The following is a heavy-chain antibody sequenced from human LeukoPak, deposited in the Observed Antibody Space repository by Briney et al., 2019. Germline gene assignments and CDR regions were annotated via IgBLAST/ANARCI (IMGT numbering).Heavy chain of an antibody. V-gene: IGHV4-38-2*01. CDR1: GYSISSGYY. D-gene: IGHD3-10*01. CDR2: MYHSGGT. J-gene: IGHJ6*03. Sequence: SETLSLTCAVSGYSISSGYYWGWLRQPPGKGLEWIGGMYHSGGTYYNPSLKSRVTISVDTSKNQFSLKLSSVTAADTAMYYCGRSGSYYYYMDVWGQGTTVTVSS. CDR3: GRSGSYYYYMDV.